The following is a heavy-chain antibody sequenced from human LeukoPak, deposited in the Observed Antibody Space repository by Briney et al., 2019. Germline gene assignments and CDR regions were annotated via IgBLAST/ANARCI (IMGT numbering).Heavy chain of an antibody. D-gene: IGHD3-9*01. J-gene: IGHJ2*01. CDR3: ARDFAGWGYFDL. CDR2: ISTGSSTI. V-gene: IGHV3-48*01. CDR1: GFTFSSYS. Sequence: GGSLRLSCAASGFTFSSYSMNWVRRAPGKGLEWVSHISTGSSTIYYADSVKGRFTISRDNAKNSLYLQMNSLRAEDTAVYYCARDFAGWGYFDLWGRGTQVTVSS.